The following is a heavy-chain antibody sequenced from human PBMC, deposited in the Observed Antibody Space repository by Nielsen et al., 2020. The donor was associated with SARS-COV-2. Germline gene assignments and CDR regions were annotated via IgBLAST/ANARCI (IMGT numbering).Heavy chain of an antibody. V-gene: IGHV4-59*01. CDR2: IYYSGST. CDR1: GGSISSYY. D-gene: IGHD3-9*01. CDR3: ARASVLRYFDWLQYYYGMDV. Sequence: SETLSLTCTVSGGSISSYYWSWIRQPPGKGLEWIGYIYYSGSTNYNPSLKSRVTISVDTSKNQFSLKLSSVTAADTAVYYCARASVLRYFDWLQYYYGMDVWGQGTTVTVSS. J-gene: IGHJ6*02.